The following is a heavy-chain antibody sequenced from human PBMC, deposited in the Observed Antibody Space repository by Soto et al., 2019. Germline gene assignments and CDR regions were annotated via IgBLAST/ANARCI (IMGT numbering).Heavy chain of an antibody. CDR1: GYTFTSYD. J-gene: IGHJ5*02. V-gene: IGHV1-69*04. D-gene: IGHD2-15*01. CDR3: ARDIGCSGGSCSKNNWFDP. Sequence: SVKVSCKGSGYTFTSYDINWVRQAPGQGLEWMGRIIPILGIANYAQKFQGRVTITADKSTSTAYMELSSLRSEDTAVYYCARDIGCSGGSCSKNNWFDPWGQGTLVTVSS. CDR2: IIPILGIA.